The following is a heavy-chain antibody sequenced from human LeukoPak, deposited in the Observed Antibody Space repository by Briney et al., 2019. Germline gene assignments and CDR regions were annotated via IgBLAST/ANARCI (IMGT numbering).Heavy chain of an antibody. CDR3: ASITVDTAMVYFDY. J-gene: IGHJ4*02. D-gene: IGHD5-18*01. V-gene: IGHV4-59*08. Sequence: SETLSLTCTVSGGSISSYYWSWIRQPPGKGLEWIGYIYYSGSTNYNPSLKSRVTISVDTSKNQFSLKLSSVTAADTAVYYCASITVDTAMVYFDYRGQGTLVTVSS. CDR1: GGSISSYY. CDR2: IYYSGST.